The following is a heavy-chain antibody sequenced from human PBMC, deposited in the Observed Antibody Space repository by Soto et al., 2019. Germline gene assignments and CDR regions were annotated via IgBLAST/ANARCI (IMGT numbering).Heavy chain of an antibody. CDR1: GFTFSSYW. V-gene: IGHV3-74*01. J-gene: IGHJ4*02. Sequence: GGSLRLSCAASGFTFSSYWMHWVRQAPGKGLVWVSRINSDGSSTSYADSVKGRFTISRDNAKNTLYLQMNSLRAEDTAVYYCARTKIFGVVIVDYWGQGTLVTVSS. CDR3: ARTKIFGVVIVDY. D-gene: IGHD3-3*01. CDR2: INSDGSST.